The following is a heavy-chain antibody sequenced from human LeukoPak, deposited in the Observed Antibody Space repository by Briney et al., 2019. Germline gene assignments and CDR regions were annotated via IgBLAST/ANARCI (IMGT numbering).Heavy chain of an antibody. J-gene: IGHJ4*02. D-gene: IGHD6-13*01. CDR3: ARQQMAAARFDD. V-gene: IGHV4-39*01. Sequence: SETLSLTCTVSGGSISSSSYYWGWIRQPPGKGLEWIGSIYSGGSTYYNPSLKSRVTISVDTSKNQFSLKVSSVTAADTAVYCCARQQMAAARFDDWGQGTLATVSS. CDR2: IYSGGST. CDR1: GGSISSSSYY.